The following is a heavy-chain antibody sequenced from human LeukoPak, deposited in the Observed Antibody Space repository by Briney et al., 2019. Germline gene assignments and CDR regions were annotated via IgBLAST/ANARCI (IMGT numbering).Heavy chain of an antibody. CDR3: ARESTSGIAAAGPFDY. J-gene: IGHJ4*02. Sequence: SETLSLTCTVSGGSISSYYWSWIRQPPGKGLEWIGYIYYSGSTNYNPSLKSRVTISVDTSKSQFSLKLSSVTAADTAVYYCARESTSGIAAAGPFDYWGQGTLVTVSS. V-gene: IGHV4-59*01. CDR1: GGSISSYY. D-gene: IGHD6-13*01. CDR2: IYYSGST.